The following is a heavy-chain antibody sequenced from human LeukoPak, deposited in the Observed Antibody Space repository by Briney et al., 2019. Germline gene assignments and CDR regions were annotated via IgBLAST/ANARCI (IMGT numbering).Heavy chain of an antibody. D-gene: IGHD2-15*01. CDR2: IKQDGSEK. CDR1: GFTFSSFW. J-gene: IGHJ4*02. Sequence: PGGSLRLSCAASGFTFSSFWMSWVRQAPGKGLAWVANIKQDGSEKYFVDSVKGRFTISRDNAKNSLYLQMSSLRAEDTAVYYCAKLSRTLPIYFDYWGQGTLVTVSS. V-gene: IGHV3-7*03. CDR3: AKLSRTLPIYFDY.